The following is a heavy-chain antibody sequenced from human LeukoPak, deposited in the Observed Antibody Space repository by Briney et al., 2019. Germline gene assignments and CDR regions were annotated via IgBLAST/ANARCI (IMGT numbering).Heavy chain of an antibody. CDR2: ISPITSTK. CDR1: GGSFSGYY. V-gene: IGHV3-48*04. J-gene: IGHJ4*02. D-gene: IGHD3-3*01. Sequence: PSETLSLTCAVYGGSFSGYYWSWVRQTPGKGLEWVSYISPITSTKYYADSVEGRFTISRDDARNSLSLQMDSLRAEDTAVYYCARESDKHYDFWSGYLALDYWGQGTLVTVSS. CDR3: ARESDKHYDFWSGYLALDY.